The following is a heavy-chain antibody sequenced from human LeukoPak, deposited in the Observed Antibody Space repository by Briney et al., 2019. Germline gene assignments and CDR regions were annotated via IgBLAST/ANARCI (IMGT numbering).Heavy chain of an antibody. CDR1: GFAFSSYG. CDR2: ISYDGSNK. V-gene: IGHV3-30*03. D-gene: IGHD6-13*01. Sequence: GRSLRLSCAASGFAFSSYGMHWVRQAPGKGLEWVAVISYDGSNKYYADSVKGRFTISRDNSKNTLYLQMNSLRAEDTAVYYCARAKNSSWLALFDPWGQGTLVTVSS. CDR3: ARAKNSSWLALFDP. J-gene: IGHJ5*02.